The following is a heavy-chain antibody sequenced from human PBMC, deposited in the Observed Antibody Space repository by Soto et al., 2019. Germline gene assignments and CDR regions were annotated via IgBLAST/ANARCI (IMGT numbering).Heavy chain of an antibody. J-gene: IGHJ4*02. Sequence: QVTLKESGPVLVKTTETLTLTCTVSGFSLSNPRMGVSWIRQPPGKALEWLAHIFSNDEKSYSTSLKRRLTISRDTSKSQVVLTMTNMDPVDTATYYCARIQRISMIVVSKPYFDYWGQGALVTVSS. CDR1: GFSLSNPRMG. V-gene: IGHV2-26*01. D-gene: IGHD3-22*01. CDR2: IFSNDEK. CDR3: ARIQRISMIVVSKPYFDY.